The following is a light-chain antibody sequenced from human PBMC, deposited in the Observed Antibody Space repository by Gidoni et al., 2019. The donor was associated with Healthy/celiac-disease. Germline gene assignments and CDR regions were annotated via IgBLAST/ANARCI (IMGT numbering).Light chain of an antibody. V-gene: IGLV1-47*02. CDR1: SSNIGSNY. J-gene: IGLJ2*01. CDR2: SNN. Sequence: QSVLTQPPSASGTPGQRVTISCSGSSSNIGSNYVYWYQQLPGTAPKLLIDSNNQRPSGVPERFSGSKSGTSASLAISGLRSEDEADYYCAAWDDSLSGRVFGGGTKRTVL. CDR3: AAWDDSLSGRV.